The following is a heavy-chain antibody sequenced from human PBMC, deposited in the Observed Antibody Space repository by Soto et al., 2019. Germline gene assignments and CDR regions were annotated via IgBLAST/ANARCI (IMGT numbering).Heavy chain of an antibody. CDR2: IYHTGST. V-gene: IGHV4-39*01. CDR3: VHDYNSGMDV. CDR1: GVSISSGNYY. Sequence: SETLSLTCTVSGVSISSGNYYWGWVRQSPGKGLEWIGSIYHTGSTYDNPSLNSRVTISVDTSKNQFSLNLRSVIAADTAVYYCVHDYNSGMDVWGQATTVTVS. D-gene: IGHD3-22*01. J-gene: IGHJ6*02.